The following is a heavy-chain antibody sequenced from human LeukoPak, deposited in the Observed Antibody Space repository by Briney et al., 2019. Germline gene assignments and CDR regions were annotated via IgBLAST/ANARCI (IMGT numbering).Heavy chain of an antibody. J-gene: IGHJ6*03. CDR3: ARGVRAYYYYYYMDV. Sequence: GASVKVSCKASGYTFTSYDINWVRQATGQGFEWMGWMNPNSGNTGYAQKFQGRVTITRNTSISTAYMELSSLRSEDTAVYYCARGVRAYYYYYYMDVWGKGTTVTVSS. V-gene: IGHV1-8*03. CDR1: GYTFTSYD. CDR2: MNPNSGNT.